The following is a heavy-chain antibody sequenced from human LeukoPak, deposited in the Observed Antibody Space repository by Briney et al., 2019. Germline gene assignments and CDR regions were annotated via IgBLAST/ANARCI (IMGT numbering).Heavy chain of an antibody. CDR1: GYSISSGYY. D-gene: IGHD2/OR15-2a*01. CDR3: ARVGGESLNILNYYMDV. V-gene: IGHV4-30-4*08. J-gene: IGHJ6*03. Sequence: PSETLSLTCTVSGYSISSGYYWSWIRQPPGKGLEWIGYIYYSGSTYYNPSLKSRVTISVDTSKNQFSLKLSSVTAADTAVYYCARVGGESLNILNYYMDVWGKGTTVTVSS. CDR2: IYYSGST.